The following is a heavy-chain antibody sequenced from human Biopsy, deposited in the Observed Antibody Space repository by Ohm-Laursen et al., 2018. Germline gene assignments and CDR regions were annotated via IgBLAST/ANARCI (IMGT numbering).Heavy chain of an antibody. CDR1: GGSVSSTTDS. CDR2: IFYTGII. V-gene: IGHV4-39*01. CDR3: ARHPKGCWFDP. J-gene: IGHJ5*02. Sequence: GTLSLTCTVSGGSVSSTTDSWAWLHQPPGKGLEWIGSIFYTGIIFYNPSLKSRVSISVDTSKNQFSLNLNSVTASDTALDYCARHPKGCWFDPWGQGTLVIVSS.